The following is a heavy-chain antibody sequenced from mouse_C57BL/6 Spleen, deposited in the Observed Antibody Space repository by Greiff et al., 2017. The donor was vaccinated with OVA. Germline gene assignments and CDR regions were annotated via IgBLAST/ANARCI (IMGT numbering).Heavy chain of an antibody. V-gene: IGHV1-18*01. CDR3: ARTGHYGSSPYYFDY. D-gene: IGHD1-1*01. Sequence: EVKLMESGPELVKPGASVKIPCKASGYTFTDYNMDWVKQSHGKSLEWIGDINPNNGGTIYNQKFKGKATLTVDKSSSTAYMELRSLTSEDTAVYYCARTGHYGSSPYYFDYWGQGTTLTVSS. CDR2: INPNNGGT. J-gene: IGHJ2*01. CDR1: GYTFTDYN.